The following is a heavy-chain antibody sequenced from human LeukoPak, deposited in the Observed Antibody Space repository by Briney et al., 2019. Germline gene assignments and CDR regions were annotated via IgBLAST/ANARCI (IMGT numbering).Heavy chain of an antibody. CDR2: IKSNGGRT. CDR1: GFTFSSYW. V-gene: IGHV3-64*02. CDR3: ARGRGGSYDY. D-gene: IGHD1-26*01. J-gene: IGHJ4*02. Sequence: GGSLRLSCAASGFTFSSYWMSWVRQAPGKGLEYVSSIKSNGGRTYYADSVKGRFTISRDNSKNTLNLQMGSLRVEDMAVYYCARGRGGSYDYWGQGILVTVSS.